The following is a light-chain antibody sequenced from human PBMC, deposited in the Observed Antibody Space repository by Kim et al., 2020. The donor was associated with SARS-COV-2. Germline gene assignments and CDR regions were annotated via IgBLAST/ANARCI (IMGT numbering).Light chain of an antibody. Sequence: VSPGKTASITCSGDKLGDKFVSWYQQKPGQSPVQVIYQDKKRPSGIPEQFSGSNSGNTATLTISGTQAMDEAVYYCQAWDSHTAAVFGGGTQLTVL. CDR2: QDK. V-gene: IGLV3-1*01. CDR1: KLGDKF. J-gene: IGLJ2*01. CDR3: QAWDSHTAAV.